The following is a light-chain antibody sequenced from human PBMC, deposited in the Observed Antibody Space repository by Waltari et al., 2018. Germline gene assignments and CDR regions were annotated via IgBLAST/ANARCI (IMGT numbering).Light chain of an antibody. CDR1: HSISSSY. Sequence: EIVLTQSPGTLSLSPGEGATLSCRTSHSISSSYLAWYQQKPGQAPRLLVYGVSKRATGIPDRFSGSGSGTDFTLTISSLQAEDVAVYYCQQYYTTRTFGQGTKVEIK. J-gene: IGKJ1*01. V-gene: IGKV3-20*01. CDR3: QQYYTTRT. CDR2: GVS.